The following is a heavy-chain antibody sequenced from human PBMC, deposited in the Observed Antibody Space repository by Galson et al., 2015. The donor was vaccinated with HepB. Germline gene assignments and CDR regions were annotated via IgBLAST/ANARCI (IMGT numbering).Heavy chain of an antibody. CDR3: ARHPRPWIQLWSYFDY. Sequence: ETLSLTCTVSGGSISSSSYYWGWIRQPPGKGLEWIGSIYYSGSTYYNPSLKSRVTISVDTSKNQFSLKLSSVTAADTAVYCCARHPRPWIQLWSYFDYWGQGTLVTVSS. V-gene: IGHV4-39*01. CDR1: GGSISSSSYY. CDR2: IYYSGST. D-gene: IGHD5-18*01. J-gene: IGHJ4*02.